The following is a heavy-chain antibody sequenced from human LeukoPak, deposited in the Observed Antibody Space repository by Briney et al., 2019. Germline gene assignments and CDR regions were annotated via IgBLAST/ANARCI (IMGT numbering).Heavy chain of an antibody. J-gene: IGHJ4*02. CDR3: GRADSSSWYDY. CDR2: IYYSGST. Sequence: SETLSLTCTVSGGSISSSSYCWGWIRQPPGKGLEWIGSIYYSGSTYYNPSLKSRVTISVDTSKNQFSLKLSSVTAADTAVYYCGRADSSSWYDYWGQGTLVTVSS. V-gene: IGHV4-39*01. CDR1: GGSISSSSYC. D-gene: IGHD6-13*01.